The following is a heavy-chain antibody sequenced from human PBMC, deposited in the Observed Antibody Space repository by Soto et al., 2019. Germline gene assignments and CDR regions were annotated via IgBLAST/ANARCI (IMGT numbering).Heavy chain of an antibody. CDR2: LDGAGGST. CDR1: GFTFSDYA. Sequence: QSGGSLRLSCLASGFTFSDYAMTWVRHVPGRGLEWVASLDGAGGSTYADSVRGRFTISRDNSQNTLFLQMKRLTVDDTAIYYCAAPRDEYGSGVSWFTYGMDIWGQGTTVTVSS. CDR3: AAPRDEYGSGVSWFTYGMDI. V-gene: IGHV3-23*01. J-gene: IGHJ6*02. D-gene: IGHD3-10*01.